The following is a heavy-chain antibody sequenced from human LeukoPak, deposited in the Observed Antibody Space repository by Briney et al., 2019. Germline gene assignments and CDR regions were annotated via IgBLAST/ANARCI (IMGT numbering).Heavy chain of an antibody. D-gene: IGHD1-26*01. CDR2: MNPNSGNT. J-gene: IGHJ4*02. Sequence: GASVKVSCKASGYTFTSYDINWVRRAPGQGLEWMGWMNPNSGNTGYAQKFQGRVTMTRNTYITTAYMELGSLRSEDTAVYYCARDRVRGSSNPYFDYWGQGTLVTVSS. V-gene: IGHV1-8*01. CDR1: GYTFTSYD. CDR3: ARDRVRGSSNPYFDY.